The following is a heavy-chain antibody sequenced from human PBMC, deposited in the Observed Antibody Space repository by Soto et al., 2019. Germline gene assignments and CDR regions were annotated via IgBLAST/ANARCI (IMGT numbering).Heavy chain of an antibody. CDR3: ASLGVRTYFDAFDI. Sequence: EVQLVESGGGLIQPGGSLRLSCAASGFTVSSNYMSWVRQAPGKGLEWVSVIYSGGSTYYADSVKGRFTISRHNSKNTLYLQMNSLRAADTAVYYCASLGVRTYFDAFDIWGQGTMVTVSS. CDR2: IYSGGST. J-gene: IGHJ3*02. V-gene: IGHV3-53*01. CDR1: GFTVSSNY. D-gene: IGHD3-10*01.